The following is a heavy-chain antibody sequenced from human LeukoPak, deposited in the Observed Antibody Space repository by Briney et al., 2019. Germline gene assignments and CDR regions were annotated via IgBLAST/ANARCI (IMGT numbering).Heavy chain of an antibody. Sequence: GESLKISCKGSGYSINNYWIAWVRQMPGKGLEWMGIIYPADSDIRCSPSFQGQVTISADKSNSTAYLQWNSLKASDTAMYYCARQEYCSGASCYTWFDPWGQGTLVTVSS. J-gene: IGHJ5*02. CDR3: ARQEYCSGASCYTWFDP. D-gene: IGHD2-15*01. V-gene: IGHV5-51*01. CDR2: IYPADSDI. CDR1: GYSINNYW.